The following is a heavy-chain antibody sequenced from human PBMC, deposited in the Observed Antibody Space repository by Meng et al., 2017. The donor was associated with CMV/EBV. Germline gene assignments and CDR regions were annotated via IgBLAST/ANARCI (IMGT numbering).Heavy chain of an antibody. J-gene: IGHJ4*02. CDR1: GYTFTGYY. Sequence: GQLVSTGAEVEKPGGCAKVSCKASGYTFTGYYMHGVRQAPGQGLEWMGWINPNSGGKNYAQKFQGRVTMTRETSISTAYMELSRLRSDDTAVYYCARVQVRGEMATPAGYWGQGTLVTVSS. D-gene: IGHD5-24*01. CDR3: ARVQVRGEMATPAGY. V-gene: IGHV1-2*02. CDR2: INPNSGGK.